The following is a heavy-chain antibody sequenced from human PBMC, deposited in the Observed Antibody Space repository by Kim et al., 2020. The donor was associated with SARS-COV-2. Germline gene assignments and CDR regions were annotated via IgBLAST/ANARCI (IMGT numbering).Heavy chain of an antibody. D-gene: IGHD4-17*01. CDR1: GFPFSTAW. Sequence: GGSLGLSCGASGFPFSTAWMSWVRQAPGKGLEWVGRIKSKIDGETADYSAPVRGRFIITRDDSRNMVFLQMYDLRADDTAVYYCTTVGFGDYVNYWGRGTLVAVST. CDR2: IKSKIDGETA. V-gene: IGHV3-15*01. CDR3: TTVGFGDYVNY. J-gene: IGHJ4*01.